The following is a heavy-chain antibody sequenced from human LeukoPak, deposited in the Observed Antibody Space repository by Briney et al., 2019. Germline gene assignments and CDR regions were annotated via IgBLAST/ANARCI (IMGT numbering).Heavy chain of an antibody. CDR1: GYTFTSYD. CDR2: MNPNSGGT. CDR3: ARDPSTVTTLDDAFDI. J-gene: IGHJ3*02. Sequence: GASVTVSFTASGYTFTSYDINWVRQATGQGLEWMGWMNPNSGGTNYAQKFQGRVTMTRDTSISTAYMELSRLRSDDTAVYYCARDPSTVTTLDDAFDIWGQGTMVTVSS. V-gene: IGHV1-2*02. D-gene: IGHD4-17*01.